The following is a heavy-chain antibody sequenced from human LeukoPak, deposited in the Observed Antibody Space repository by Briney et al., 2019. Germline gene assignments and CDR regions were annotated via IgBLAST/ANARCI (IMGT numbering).Heavy chain of an antibody. CDR3: ATLEAGDSQDY. CDR1: GLTFSSYE. J-gene: IGHJ4*02. CDR2: ISSSGSTI. V-gene: IGHV3-48*03. Sequence: GESLKISCAASGLTFSSYEMNWVRQAPGKGLEWVSYISSSGSTIYYADSVKGRFTISRDNAKNSLYLQMNSLRAEDTAVYYCATLEAGDSQDYWGQGTLVTVSS. D-gene: IGHD4-17*01.